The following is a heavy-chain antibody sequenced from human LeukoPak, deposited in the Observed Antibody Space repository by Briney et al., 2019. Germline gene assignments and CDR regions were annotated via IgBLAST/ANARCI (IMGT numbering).Heavy chain of an antibody. CDR1: GYSFTSYW. J-gene: IGHJ6*03. D-gene: IGHD6-13*01. Sequence: GESLKISCKGSGYSFTSYWIGWVRQMPGKGLEWMGIIYPGDSDTRYSPSFQGQVTISADKSISTAYLQWSSLKASDTAMYYCARQKEEGSSWCVIGTYYYYYMDVWGKGTTVTVSS. CDR2: IYPGDSDT. V-gene: IGHV5-51*01. CDR3: ARQKEEGSSWCVIGTYYYYYMDV.